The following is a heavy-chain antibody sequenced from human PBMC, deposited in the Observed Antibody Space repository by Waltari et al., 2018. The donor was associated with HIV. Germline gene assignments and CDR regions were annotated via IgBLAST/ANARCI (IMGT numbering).Heavy chain of an antibody. J-gene: IGHJ2*01. D-gene: IGHD3-16*01. CDR2: IYSGGST. Sequence: EGQLVESGGGLIQPGGYLRISCAASGFTVSRNYMSWVRQAPGKGLELFSVIYSGGSTYYADSVKGRFTISRDNSKNTLYLQINSLRAEDTAVYYCARSGLIGCWGRGTLVTVSS. CDR1: GFTVSRNY. CDR3: ARSGLIGC. V-gene: IGHV3-53*01.